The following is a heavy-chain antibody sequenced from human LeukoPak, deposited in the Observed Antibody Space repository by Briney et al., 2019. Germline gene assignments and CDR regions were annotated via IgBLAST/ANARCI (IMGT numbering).Heavy chain of an antibody. CDR2: ISSSGSTI. J-gene: IGHJ5*02. CDR1: GFTFSDYY. D-gene: IGHD4-17*01. CDR3: AGDTVTTGFDP. V-gene: IGHV3-11*01. Sequence: GGSLRLSCAASGFTFSDYYMSWIRQAPEKGLEWVSYISSSGSTIYYADSVKGRFTISRDNAKNSLYLQMNSLRAEDTAVYYCAGDTVTTGFDPWGQGALVTVSS.